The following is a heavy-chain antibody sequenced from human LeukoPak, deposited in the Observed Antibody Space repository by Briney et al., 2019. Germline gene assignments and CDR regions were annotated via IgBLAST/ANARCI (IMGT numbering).Heavy chain of an antibody. CDR2: IYYSGST. D-gene: IGHD1-26*01. J-gene: IGHJ6*03. CDR3: ARGGSYSYYYYYMDV. Sequence: PSETLSLTCTVSGGSISSYYWSWIRQPPGKGLEWIGYIYYSGSTNYNPSLKSRVTISVDTSKNQFSLKLSSVTAADTAVYYCARGGSYSYYYYYMDVWGKGTTVTVSS. CDR1: GGSISSYY. V-gene: IGHV4-59*08.